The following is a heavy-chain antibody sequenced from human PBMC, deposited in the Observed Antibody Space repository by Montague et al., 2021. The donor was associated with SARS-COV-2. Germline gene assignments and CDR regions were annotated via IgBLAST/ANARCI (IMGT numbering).Heavy chain of an antibody. V-gene: IGHV4-59*01. CDR2: IFRSGAT. D-gene: IGHD3-10*01. Sequence: SETLSLTCTGSGDSISDYYWSWIRQPPGVGLEWIGYIFRSGATNYNPPLKSRVIISLDTSKSQFSLRLSSVTAADTAIYYCARTSRGSRYFYGVDVWGQGTTVTVSS. CDR3: ARTSRGSRYFYGVDV. J-gene: IGHJ6*02. CDR1: GDSISDYY.